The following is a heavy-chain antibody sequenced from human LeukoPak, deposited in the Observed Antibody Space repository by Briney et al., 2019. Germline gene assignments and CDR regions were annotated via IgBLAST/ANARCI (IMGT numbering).Heavy chain of an antibody. V-gene: IGHV4-34*01. CDR1: GGSFNGYY. CDR2: INHSGST. Sequence: SETLSLTCAVYGGSFNGYYWSWIRQPPGKGLEWIGEINHSGSTNYNPSLKSRVTISVDTSKNQFSLKLSSVTAADTAVYYCARGRVRARAFDIWGQGTMVTVSS. J-gene: IGHJ3*02. D-gene: IGHD1-1*01. CDR3: ARGRVRARAFDI.